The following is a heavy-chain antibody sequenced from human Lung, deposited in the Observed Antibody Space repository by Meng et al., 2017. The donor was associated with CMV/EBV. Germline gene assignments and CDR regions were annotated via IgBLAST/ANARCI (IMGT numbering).Heavy chain of an antibody. J-gene: IGHJ6*02. CDR3: ARGFRGGYYYYYGMDV. V-gene: IGHV4-61*01. CDR2: IYYSGST. Sequence: LXCPVSGGSVSSGSYYWSWIRQPPGKGLEWIGYIYYSGSTNYNPSLKSRVTMSVDTSKSQFSLKLSSVTAVDTAVYYCARGFRGGYYYYYGMDVXGQGXTVTVSS. CDR1: GGSVSSGSYY. D-gene: IGHD2-15*01.